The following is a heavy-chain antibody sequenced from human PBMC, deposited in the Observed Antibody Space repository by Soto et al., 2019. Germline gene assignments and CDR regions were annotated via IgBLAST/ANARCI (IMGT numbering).Heavy chain of an antibody. CDR1: GFTFSTYW. V-gene: IGHV3-74*01. J-gene: IGHJ4*02. CDR3: ARDSGWGFDS. CDR2: INSDGSST. D-gene: IGHD6-19*01. Sequence: DVQLEESGGGLVQPGGSLRLSCAASGFTFSTYWMHWVRQAPGKGLVSVSRINSDGSSTNYADAVKGRFTISRDNAKNTVYLQMNSLRVEDTAVYYCARDSGWGFDSWGQGTLVTVSS.